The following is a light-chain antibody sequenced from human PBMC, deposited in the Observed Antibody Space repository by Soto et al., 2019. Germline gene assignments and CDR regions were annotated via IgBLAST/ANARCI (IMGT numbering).Light chain of an antibody. Sequence: EIVVTQSPGTLSLSPGERATLSCRASQSVSSSYLAWYQQKPGQAPRLLIDGASSRATRIPVRFSGSGSGSDFTVTISRLELEDLAVYYCQQYGSRTFGQGTKVEIK. J-gene: IGKJ1*01. V-gene: IGKV3-20*01. CDR2: GAS. CDR1: QSVSSSY. CDR3: QQYGSRT.